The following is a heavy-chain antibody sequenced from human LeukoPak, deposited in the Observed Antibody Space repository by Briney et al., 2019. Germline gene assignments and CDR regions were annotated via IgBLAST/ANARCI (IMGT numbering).Heavy chain of an antibody. J-gene: IGHJ3*02. V-gene: IGHV1-2*02. CDR2: INPNSGGT. CDR3: ARWSGILTDTDAFDI. D-gene: IGHD3-9*01. Sequence: ASVKVSCKASGYTFTGYYMHWVRQAPGQGLEWMGWINPNSGGTNYAQKFQGRVTMTRDTSISTAYMELSRLRSDDTAVYYCARWSGILTDTDAFDIWGQGTMVTVSS. CDR1: GYTFTGYY.